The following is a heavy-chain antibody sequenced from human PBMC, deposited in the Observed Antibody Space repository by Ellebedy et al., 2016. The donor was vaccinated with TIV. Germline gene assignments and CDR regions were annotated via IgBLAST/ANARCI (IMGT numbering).Heavy chain of an antibody. V-gene: IGHV4-59*01. J-gene: IGHJ6*02. CDR1: GGSISSYY. Sequence: SETLSLTCTVSGGSISSYYGSWIRQPPGKGLEWIGYIYYSGSTNYNPSLKSRVTISVATSKNQFSLKLSYVTAADTAVYYCARSPFYYGSGSYYYYGMDVWGQGTTVTVSS. CDR3: ARSPFYYGSGSYYYYGMDV. D-gene: IGHD3-10*01. CDR2: IYYSGST.